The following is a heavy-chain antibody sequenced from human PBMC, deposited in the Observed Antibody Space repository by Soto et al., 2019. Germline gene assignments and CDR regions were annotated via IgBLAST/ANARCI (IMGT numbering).Heavy chain of an antibody. CDR1: GFSLSSSGVG. V-gene: IGHV2-5*02. Sequence: QITLKESGPTLVKPTQTLTLTCTFSGFSLSSSGVGVGWIRQPPGKALEWLAIIYWDDDKRYNPSLKSRVTITKATSKNQVVLTMTNMDPVDTATFYCVHRSPRRGAFEIWGQGTVVTVSS. CDR2: IYWDDDK. CDR3: VHRSPRRGAFEI. J-gene: IGHJ3*02.